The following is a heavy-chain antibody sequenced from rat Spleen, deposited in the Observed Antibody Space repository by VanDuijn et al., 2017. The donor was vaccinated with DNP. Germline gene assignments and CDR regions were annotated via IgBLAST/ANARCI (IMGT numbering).Heavy chain of an antibody. CDR3: VRWYNSGYYFDY. D-gene: IGHD4-3*01. V-gene: IGHV5-22*01. Sequence: EVQLVESGGGLVQPGRSLKLSCAASGFTFSDYYLAWVRQAPTKGLEWVAYISYDGASYYRDSVKGRFTISRANVKSTLYLQMNSLRSEDMATYYCVRWYNSGYYFDYWGQGVMVTVSS. CDR2: ISYDGAS. J-gene: IGHJ2*01. CDR1: GFTFSDYY.